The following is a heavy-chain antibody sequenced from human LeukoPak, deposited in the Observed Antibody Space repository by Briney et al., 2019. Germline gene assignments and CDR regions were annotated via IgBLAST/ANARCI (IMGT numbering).Heavy chain of an antibody. Sequence: PGGFLRLSCAASGFTVSSNYMSWVRQAPGKGLEWVSVIYTGGSTYYADSVKGRFTISRDNSKNTLYLQMNSLRAEDTAVYYCTRGNHNYDSSGRDWGQGTLVTVSS. CDR3: TRGNHNYDSSGRD. D-gene: IGHD3-22*01. CDR2: IYTGGST. CDR1: GFTVSSNY. V-gene: IGHV3-66*02. J-gene: IGHJ4*02.